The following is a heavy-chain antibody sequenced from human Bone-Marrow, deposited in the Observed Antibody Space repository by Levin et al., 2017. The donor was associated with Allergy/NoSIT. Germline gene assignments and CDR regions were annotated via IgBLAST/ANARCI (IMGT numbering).Heavy chain of an antibody. D-gene: IGHD2/OR15-2a*01. J-gene: IGHJ4*02. V-gene: IGHV4-39*01. CDR1: GDSIISNAYY. CDR2: IYYGGTA. Sequence: TSETLSLTCTVSGDSIISNAYYWDWIRQPPGTGLEWIGSIYYGGTAYYNPSLKTRVAMSVDTSMNQFSLNLNSVTAADTAIYYCARHLRAASPTSSPVNADYWGRGTLVTVSS. CDR3: ARHLRAASPTSSPVNADY.